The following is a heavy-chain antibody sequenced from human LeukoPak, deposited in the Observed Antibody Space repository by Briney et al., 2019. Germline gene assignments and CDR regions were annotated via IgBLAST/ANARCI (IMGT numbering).Heavy chain of an antibody. Sequence: GGSLRLSCAASGFTFSSYNMNWVRQASGKGLEWVSYISSSSNTIYYADSVKGRFTISRDNAKNSLYLQMNSLRAEDMAVYYCATESGTYSGTCFDYWGQGNLVTVSS. CDR3: ATESGTYSGTCFDY. V-gene: IGHV3-48*01. J-gene: IGHJ4*02. D-gene: IGHD1-26*01. CDR1: GFTFSSYN. CDR2: ISSSSNTI.